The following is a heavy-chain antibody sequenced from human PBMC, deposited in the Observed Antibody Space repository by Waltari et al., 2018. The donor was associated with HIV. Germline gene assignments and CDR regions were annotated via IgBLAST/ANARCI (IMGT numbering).Heavy chain of an antibody. CDR2: IWDDGSKK. V-gene: IGHV3-33*01. J-gene: IGHJ6*02. Sequence: QVQLVESGGGVVQPGRSLRLSCAVSGFTFSSYGMHWVRQAPGKRVGWVAVIWDDGSKKYYADSVKGRFTISRDNSKNTLYLQMNSLRDEDTAVYYCARGVHDFYYGMDVWGQGTSVTVSS. CDR1: GFTFSSYG. CDR3: ARGVHDFYYGMDV.